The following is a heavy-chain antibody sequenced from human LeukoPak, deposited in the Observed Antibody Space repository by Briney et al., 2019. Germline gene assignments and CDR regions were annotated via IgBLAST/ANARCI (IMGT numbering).Heavy chain of an antibody. Sequence: SETLSLTCTVSGYSISSGYSWGWIRQSPGEGLEWIGSISHTGSTHYNPSLQSRITISVDTSKKQFSLKLSSVTASETAVYYCARHRGYVGAFDVWGRGTMVAVSS. J-gene: IGHJ3*01. CDR2: ISHTGST. CDR3: ARHRGYVGAFDV. CDR1: GYSISSGYS. D-gene: IGHD3-22*01. V-gene: IGHV4-38-2*02.